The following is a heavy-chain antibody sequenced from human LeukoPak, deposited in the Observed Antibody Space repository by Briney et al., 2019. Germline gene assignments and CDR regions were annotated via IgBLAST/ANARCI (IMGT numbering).Heavy chain of an antibody. V-gene: IGHV1-46*01. CDR3: ARVVPGGYGMDV. CDR1: GYTFTSYF. D-gene: IGHD3-16*01. Sequence: ASVKVSCKASGYTFTSYFMHWVRQAPGQGLEWMGIINPSDGGTMYAQNFQGRVTITRDTSASTAYMELSSLRSEDTAVYYCARVVPGGYGMDVWGQGTTVTVSS. J-gene: IGHJ6*02. CDR2: INPSDGGT.